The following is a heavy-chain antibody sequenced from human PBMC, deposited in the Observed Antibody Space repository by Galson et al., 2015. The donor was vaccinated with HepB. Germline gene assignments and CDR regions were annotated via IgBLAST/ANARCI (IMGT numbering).Heavy chain of an antibody. CDR1: GYSFTSYW. CDR2: IDPSDSYT. CDR3: ARRARGGTSGWYWRVDY. D-gene: IGHD6-19*01. V-gene: IGHV5-10-1*01. J-gene: IGHJ4*02. Sequence: QSGAEVKKPGESLRISCKGSGYSFTSYWISWVRQMPGKGLEWMGRIDPSDSYTNYSPSLQGHVTISADKSISTAYLQWSSLKASDTAMYYCARRARGGTSGWYWRVDYWGQGTLVTVSS.